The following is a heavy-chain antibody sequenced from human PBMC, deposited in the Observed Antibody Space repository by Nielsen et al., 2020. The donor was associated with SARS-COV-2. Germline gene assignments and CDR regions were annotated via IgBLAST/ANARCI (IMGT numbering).Heavy chain of an antibody. V-gene: IGHV3-30*03. Sequence: GGSLRLSCAASGFTFSSYGMHWVRQAPGKGLEWVAVISYDGSNKYYADSVKGRFTISRDNSKNTLYLQMNSLRAEDTAVYYCAREGYYDFWSGYGYYNYYTDVWGKGTTVTVSS. CDR2: ISYDGSNK. J-gene: IGHJ6*03. CDR3: AREGYYDFWSGYGYYNYYTDV. CDR1: GFTFSSYG. D-gene: IGHD3-3*01.